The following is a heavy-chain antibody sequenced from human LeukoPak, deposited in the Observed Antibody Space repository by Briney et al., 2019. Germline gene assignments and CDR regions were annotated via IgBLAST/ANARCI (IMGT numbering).Heavy chain of an antibody. J-gene: IGHJ3*02. D-gene: IGHD3-10*01. CDR1: GYTFTSYY. CDR3: ARGLEITMVRGIPSDAFDI. Sequence: ASVKVSCKASGYTFTSYYMHWVRQAPGQGLEWMGIINPSGGSTSYAQKFQGRVTMTRDTSTSTVYMELSSLRSEDTAVYYCARGLEITMVRGIPSDAFDIWGQGTMVTVSS. CDR2: INPSGGST. V-gene: IGHV1-46*01.